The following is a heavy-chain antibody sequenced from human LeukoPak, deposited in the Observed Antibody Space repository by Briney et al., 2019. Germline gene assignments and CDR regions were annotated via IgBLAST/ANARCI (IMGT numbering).Heavy chain of an antibody. Sequence: PGGSLRLSCAGSGFTFDDYAMHWVRQAPGKGLEWVSLISGDGGSTYYADSVKGRFTISRDNSKNSLYLQMYSLRTEDTALYYCAKDLYPRGGSGSYYNDYWGQGTLVTVSS. CDR2: ISGDGGST. CDR1: GFTFDDYA. J-gene: IGHJ4*02. D-gene: IGHD3-10*01. V-gene: IGHV3-43*02. CDR3: AKDLYPRGGSGSYYNDY.